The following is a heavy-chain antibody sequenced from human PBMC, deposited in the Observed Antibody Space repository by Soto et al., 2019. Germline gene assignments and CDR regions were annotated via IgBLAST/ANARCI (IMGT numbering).Heavy chain of an antibody. J-gene: IGHJ6*02. CDR1: GFTFSSYS. Sequence: GVLRLSCAASGFTFSSYSMNWVRQAPGKGLEWVSSISSSSSYIYYADSVKGRFTISRDNAKNSLYLQMNSLRAEDTAVYYCARDGGREMAYYYYYYGMDVWGQGTTVTVSS. V-gene: IGHV3-21*01. CDR2: ISSSSSYI. CDR3: ARDGGREMAYYYYYYGMDV. D-gene: IGHD6-25*01.